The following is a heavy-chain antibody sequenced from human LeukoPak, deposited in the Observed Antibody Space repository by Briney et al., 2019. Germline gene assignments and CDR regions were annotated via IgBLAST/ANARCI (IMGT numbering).Heavy chain of an antibody. J-gene: IGHJ5*02. CDR2: INPRVSTT. D-gene: IGHD2-15*01. V-gene: IGHV1-2*02. CDR1: GYTFTSYY. CDR3: ARDPLGYSNWFDP. Sequence: ASVKISCKASGYTFTSYYMHWVRLAPGQGLEWMGVINPRVSTTIYAQKFQGRVTMTRDTSISTAYMELSRLRFDDTAVYYCARDPLGYSNWFDPWGQGTLVTVSS.